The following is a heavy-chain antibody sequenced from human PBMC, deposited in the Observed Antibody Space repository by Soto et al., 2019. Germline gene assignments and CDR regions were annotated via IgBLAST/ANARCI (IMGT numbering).Heavy chain of an antibody. CDR3: AMETYSSRWSAGGHRFDY. Sequence: ASVKVSCKASGYTFTSYAMHWVRQAPGQRLEWMGWINAGNGNTKYSQKFQGRVTITRDTSASTAYMELSSLRSEDTAVYYCAMETYSSRWSAGGHRFDYWGQGTLVTVSS. V-gene: IGHV1-3*01. CDR2: INAGNGNT. D-gene: IGHD6-13*01. J-gene: IGHJ4*02. CDR1: GYTFTSYA.